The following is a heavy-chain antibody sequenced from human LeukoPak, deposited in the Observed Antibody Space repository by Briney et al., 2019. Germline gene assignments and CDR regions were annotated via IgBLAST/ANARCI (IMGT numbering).Heavy chain of an antibody. V-gene: IGHV3-7*03. CDR3: ARISASRSSWYYYYYGMDV. D-gene: IGHD6-13*01. CDR2: IEQDGSEK. Sequence: GGSLRLSCAASGFTFSSYWMSWVRQAPGKGLEWVANIEQDGSEKYYVDSVKGRFTISRDNAKNSLYLQMNSLRAEDTAVYYCARISASRSSWYYYYYGMDVWGKGTTVTVSS. CDR1: GFTFSSYW. J-gene: IGHJ6*04.